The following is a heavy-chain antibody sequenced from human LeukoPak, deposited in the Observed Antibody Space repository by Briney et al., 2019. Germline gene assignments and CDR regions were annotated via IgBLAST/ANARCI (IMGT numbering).Heavy chain of an antibody. J-gene: IGHJ6*02. CDR2: IIPILGIA. V-gene: IGHV1-69*04. D-gene: IGHD2-2*01. Sequence: ASVKVSCKASGYTFTGYYMHWVRQAPGQGLEWMGRIIPILGIANYAQKFQGRVTITADKSTSTAYMELSSLRSEDTAVYYCARDHSCSSTSCYVGYYYGMDVWGQGTTVTVSS. CDR3: ARDHSCSSTSCYVGYYYGMDV. CDR1: GYTFTGYY.